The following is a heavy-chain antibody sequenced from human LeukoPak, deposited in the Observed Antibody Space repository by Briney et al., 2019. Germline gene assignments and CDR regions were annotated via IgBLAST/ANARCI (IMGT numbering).Heavy chain of an antibody. CDR1: GYIFNTHW. D-gene: IGHD3-3*01. Sequence: GESLKISCQGSGYIFNTHWIGWVRQVPGEGLEWMGIIYPGDSDTRYSPSFEGQVTLSADKSISTAYLQWSSLKASDTAMYYCARGGDFWSGYYKTDYWGQGTLVTVSS. CDR3: ARGGDFWSGYYKTDY. CDR2: IYPGDSDT. V-gene: IGHV5-51*01. J-gene: IGHJ4*02.